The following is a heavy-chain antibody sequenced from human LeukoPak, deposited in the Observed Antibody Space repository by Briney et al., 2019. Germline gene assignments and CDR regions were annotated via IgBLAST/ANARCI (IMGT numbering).Heavy chain of an antibody. CDR3: ARGGSSGWIYYFDY. Sequence: ASVKVSCKASGYTFTGYYMHWVRQAPGQGLEWMGWINPNSGGTNYAQKFQGRVTMTRDTSISTAYMELSRLRSVDTAVYYCARGGSSGWIYYFDYWGQGTLVTVSS. D-gene: IGHD6-19*01. CDR1: GYTFTGYY. J-gene: IGHJ4*02. V-gene: IGHV1-2*02. CDR2: INPNSGGT.